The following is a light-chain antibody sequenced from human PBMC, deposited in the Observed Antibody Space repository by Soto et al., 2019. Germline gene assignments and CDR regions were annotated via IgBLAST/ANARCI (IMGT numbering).Light chain of an antibody. Sequence: EIVMTQSPATLSVSPGERATLSCRASQSVSSAVAWYQQKPGQPPRLLIYGASTRATDVPARFSGSGSGPEFTLTISSLQSEDFAVVFCQQYRDWPPTFGQGTKVEIK. CDR2: GAS. V-gene: IGKV3-15*01. CDR1: QSVSSA. CDR3: QQYRDWPPT. J-gene: IGKJ1*01.